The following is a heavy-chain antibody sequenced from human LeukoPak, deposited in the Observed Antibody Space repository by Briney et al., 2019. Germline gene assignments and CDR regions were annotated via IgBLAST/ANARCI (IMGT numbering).Heavy chain of an antibody. J-gene: IGHJ3*02. CDR2: IHYTGST. Sequence: SETLSLTCTVSGGSLSSYYWSWVRQPPGKRLEWIGYIHYTGSTEYNPSLKSRVTISVDTSKNQFSLKSSSVTAADTAVYYCARGAMWLQPNDAFDIWGQGTMVTVSS. D-gene: IGHD3-22*01. CDR3: ARGAMWLQPNDAFDI. V-gene: IGHV4-59*12. CDR1: GGSLSSYY.